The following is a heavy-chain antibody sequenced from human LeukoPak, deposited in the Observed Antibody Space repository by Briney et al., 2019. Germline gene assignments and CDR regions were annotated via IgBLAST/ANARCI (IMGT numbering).Heavy chain of an antibody. Sequence: SETLSLTCAVYGGSFSGYYWTWIRQPPGKGLEWIGEIHYSGSATYNPSLKSRVTISVDTSKNQFSLKMNSVTAADTAVYYCARGQWFRAFWSRGTPVAVSS. CDR3: ARGQWFRAF. D-gene: IGHD3-10*01. CDR1: GGSFSGYY. CDR2: IHYSGSA. V-gene: IGHV4-34*01. J-gene: IGHJ4*02.